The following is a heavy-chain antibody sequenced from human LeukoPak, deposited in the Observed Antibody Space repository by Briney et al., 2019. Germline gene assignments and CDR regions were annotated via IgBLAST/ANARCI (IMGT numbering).Heavy chain of an antibody. CDR1: GFTFSSYA. D-gene: IGHD6-19*01. V-gene: IGHV3-23*01. Sequence: GGSLRLSCAASGFTFSSYAMRWVRQAPGKGLEWVSAISGSGGSTYYADSVKGRFTISRDNSKNTLYLQMNSLRAEDTAVYYCAKEGGRIAVAGTRIDYWGQGTLVTVSS. J-gene: IGHJ4*02. CDR3: AKEGGRIAVAGTRIDY. CDR2: ISGSGGST.